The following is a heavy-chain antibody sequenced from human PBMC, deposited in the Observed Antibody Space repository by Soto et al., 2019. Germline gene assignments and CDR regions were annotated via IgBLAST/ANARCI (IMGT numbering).Heavy chain of an antibody. V-gene: IGHV1-2*04. CDR3: ARGASPLKYSSGGWFDP. J-gene: IGHJ5*02. Sequence: QVQLVQYGAEVKKPGASVKVSCKASGYTYTGYYMHWVRQAPGQGLEWMGWINPDSGGTNYAQKFQGWVTMTRDTSISTAYMELSRLRSDDTAVYYCARGASPLKYSSGGWFDPWGQGTLVTVSS. D-gene: IGHD6-19*01. CDR1: GYTYTGYY. CDR2: INPDSGGT.